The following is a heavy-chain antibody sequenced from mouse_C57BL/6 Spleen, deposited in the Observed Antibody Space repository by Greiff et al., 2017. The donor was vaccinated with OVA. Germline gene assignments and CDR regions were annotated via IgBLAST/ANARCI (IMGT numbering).Heavy chain of an antibody. CDR1: GFSLTSYG. J-gene: IGHJ4*01. V-gene: IGHV2-2*01. CDR3: ARNSGVYDYDVLYAMDY. Sequence: QVQLQQSGPGLVQPSQSLSITCTVSGFSLTSYGVHWVRQSPGKGLEWLGVIWSGGSTDYNAAFISRLSISKDNSKSQVFFKMNSLQADDTAIYYCARNSGVYDYDVLYAMDYWGQGTSVTVSS. CDR2: IWSGGST. D-gene: IGHD2-4*01.